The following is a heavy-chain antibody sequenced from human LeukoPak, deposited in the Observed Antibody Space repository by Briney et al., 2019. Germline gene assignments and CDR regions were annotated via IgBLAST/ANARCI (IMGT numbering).Heavy chain of an antibody. CDR2: IYYSGGT. CDR3: ARDWAAAVLNWFDP. CDR1: GGSISSYY. Sequence: SETLSLTCTVSGGSISSYYWGWIRQPPGKGLEWIGSIYYSGGTYYNPSLKSRVTISVDTSKNQFSLKLSSVTAADTAVYYCARDWAAAVLNWFDPWGQGTLVTVSS. D-gene: IGHD6-13*01. V-gene: IGHV4-39*07. J-gene: IGHJ5*02.